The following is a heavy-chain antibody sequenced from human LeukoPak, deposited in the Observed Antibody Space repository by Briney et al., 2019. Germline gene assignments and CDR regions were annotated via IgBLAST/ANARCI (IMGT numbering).Heavy chain of an antibody. CDR1: GGSFSGYY. V-gene: IGHV4-34*01. J-gene: IGHJ6*03. CDR3: AREEGSGWYPRHYYYYMDV. CDR2: INTSGST. Sequence: SETLSLTCAVYGGSFSGYYWSWIRQPPGKGLEWIGEINTSGSTNYNPSLKSRVTISVDTSKNQFSLKLSTVTAADTAVYYCAREEGSGWYPRHYYYYMDVWGKGTTVTVSS. D-gene: IGHD6-19*01.